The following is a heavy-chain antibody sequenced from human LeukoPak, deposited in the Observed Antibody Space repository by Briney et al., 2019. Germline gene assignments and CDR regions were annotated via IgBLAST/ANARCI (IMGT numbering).Heavy chain of an antibody. Sequence: GGSLRLSCAASGFTFSSYSMNWVRQAPGKGLEWVSSISSSSSFIYYADSVKGRFTISRVNAKNSLYLQMNSLRAEDTAVYYCAELGITMIGGVWGKGTTVTISS. J-gene: IGHJ6*04. CDR1: GFTFSSYS. D-gene: IGHD3-10*02. CDR2: ISSSSSFI. CDR3: AELGITMIGGV. V-gene: IGHV3-21*01.